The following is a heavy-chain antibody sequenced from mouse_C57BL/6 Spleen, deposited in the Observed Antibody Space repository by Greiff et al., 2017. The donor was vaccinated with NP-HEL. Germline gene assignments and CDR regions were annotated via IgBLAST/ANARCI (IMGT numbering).Heavy chain of an antibody. Sequence: EVKLQQSGPELVKPGASVKMSCKASGYTFTDYNMHWVKQSHGKSLEWIGYINPNNGGTSYNQKFKGKATLTVNKSSSTAYMELRSLTSEDSAVYYCASPSLLFPAAYWGQGTLVTVSA. CDR1: GYTFTDYN. J-gene: IGHJ3*01. V-gene: IGHV1-22*01. CDR3: ASPSLLFPAAY. CDR2: INPNNGGT. D-gene: IGHD2-1*01.